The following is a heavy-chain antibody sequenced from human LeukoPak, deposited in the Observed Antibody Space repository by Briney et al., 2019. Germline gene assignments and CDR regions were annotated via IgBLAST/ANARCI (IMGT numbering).Heavy chain of an antibody. Sequence: GGSLRLSCAASGFIFSGYGMDWVRQAPGKGLEWVALISYDGSNKYYADSVKGRFTISRENSKNTLYLQMDSLRVEDTAVYYCVKERGPRRLGSFLDPWGQGIVVTVSS. V-gene: IGHV3-30*18. CDR2: ISYDGSNK. CDR3: VKERGPRRLGSFLDP. D-gene: IGHD3-10*01. CDR1: GFIFSGYG. J-gene: IGHJ5*02.